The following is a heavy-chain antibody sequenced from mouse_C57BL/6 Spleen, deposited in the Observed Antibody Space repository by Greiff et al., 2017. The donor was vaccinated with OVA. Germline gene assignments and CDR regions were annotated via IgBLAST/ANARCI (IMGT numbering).Heavy chain of an antibody. CDR2: IDPSDSYT. Sequence: QVQLQQPGAELVKPGASVKLSCKASGYTFTSYWMQWVKQRPGQGLEWIGEIDPSDSYTNYNQKFKGKATLTVDTSSSTAYMQLSSLTSEDSAVYNSATFIDVWGTGTTVTVSS. CDR3: ATFIDV. J-gene: IGHJ1*03. V-gene: IGHV1-50*01. CDR1: GYTFTSYW.